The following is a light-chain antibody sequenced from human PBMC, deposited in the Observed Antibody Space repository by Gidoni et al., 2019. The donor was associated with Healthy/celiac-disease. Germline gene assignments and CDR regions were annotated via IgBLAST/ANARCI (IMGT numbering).Light chain of an antibody. CDR3: QQYYSTPPYT. CDR1: QSVLYSSNNKNY. V-gene: IGKV4-1*01. CDR2: WAS. Sequence: DIVMTQSPDSLAVSLGERATINCKSSQSVLYSSNNKNYLAWYQQKPGQPPKLLIYWASTRESGVPDRFSGSGSGTDFPLTISSLQAEDVAVYYCQQYYSTPPYTFXXXTKLEIK. J-gene: IGKJ2*01.